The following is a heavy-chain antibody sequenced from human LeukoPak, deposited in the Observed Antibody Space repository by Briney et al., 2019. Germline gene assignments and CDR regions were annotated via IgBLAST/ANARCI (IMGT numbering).Heavy chain of an antibody. CDR3: ARGGNDYYDSSGYYLY. V-gene: IGHV3-30*04. D-gene: IGHD3-22*01. CDR1: GFTFSSYA. CDR2: ISYDGSNK. Sequence: GGSLRLSCAASGFTFSSYAMHWVRQAPGKGLEWVAVISYDGSNKYYADSVKGRFTISRDNSKNTLYLQMNSLRAEDTAVYYCARGGNDYYDSSGYYLYWGQGTLVTVSS. J-gene: IGHJ4*02.